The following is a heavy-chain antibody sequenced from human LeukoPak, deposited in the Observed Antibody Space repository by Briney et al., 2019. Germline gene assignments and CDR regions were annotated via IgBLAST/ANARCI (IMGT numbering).Heavy chain of an antibody. J-gene: IGHJ5*02. D-gene: IGHD2-2*02. CDR1: GYTFTSYY. CDR3: ARGGRNQLLYENRFAA. V-gene: IGHV1-46*03. Sequence: ASVKVSCKASGYTFTSYYMHWVRQAPGQGLEGMGIINPSGGSTSYAQKFQGRVTMTRDTSTSTVYMELSSLRSEDTAVYYCARGGRNQLLYENRFAAWGQGTLVTVSS. CDR2: INPSGGST.